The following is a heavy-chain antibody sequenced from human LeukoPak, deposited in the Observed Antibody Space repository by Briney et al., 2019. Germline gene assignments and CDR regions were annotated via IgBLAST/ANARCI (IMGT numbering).Heavy chain of an antibody. J-gene: IGHJ4*02. CDR1: GFAFSSFG. CDR2: ISDDGKRK. D-gene: IGHD3-16*01. V-gene: IGHV3-30*18. CDR3: AKDRNIYFGELDY. Sequence: QSGGSLRLSCAASGFAFSSFGMHWVRQAPGKGLEWVAVISDDGKRKYNLDSVKGRFTFSRDNSKNMLFLQINDLRDEDTAVYYCAKDRNIYFGELDYWGQGTLVTVSS.